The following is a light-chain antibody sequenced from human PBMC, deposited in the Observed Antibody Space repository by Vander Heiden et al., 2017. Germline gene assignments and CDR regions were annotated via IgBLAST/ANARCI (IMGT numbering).Light chain of an antibody. V-gene: IGKV1-33*01. J-gene: IGKJ2*01. CDR2: GAS. CDR3: QQYNNLPFT. Sequence: DIQMTQSPSSLSASVGDRVTLTCQASQDSNTFLNCYQQRPGKAPELLIYGASNLETGVPSRFSGSGSGTDFTFTISSLQPEDGATYYCQQYNNLPFTFGQGTKLEIK. CDR1: QDSNTF.